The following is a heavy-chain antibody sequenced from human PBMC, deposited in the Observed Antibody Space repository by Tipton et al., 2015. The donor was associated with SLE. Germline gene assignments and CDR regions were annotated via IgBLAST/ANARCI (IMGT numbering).Heavy chain of an antibody. Sequence: QVQLVQSGAEVKKPGSSVKVSCKASGGIFSNYAISWVRQAPGQGLEWMGGIIPIFGTANCAQKFQGRVTITTDESTSTAYMDLSSLRSEDTAVYYCAREGSRDYGGNYYFDYWGQGTLVTVSS. V-gene: IGHV1-69*01. D-gene: IGHD4-23*01. CDR3: AREGSRDYGGNYYFDY. J-gene: IGHJ4*02. CDR1: GGIFSNYA. CDR2: IIPIFGTA.